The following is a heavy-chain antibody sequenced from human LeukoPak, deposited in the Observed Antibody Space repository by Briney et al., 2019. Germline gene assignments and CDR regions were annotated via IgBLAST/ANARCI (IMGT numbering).Heavy chain of an antibody. CDR2: IIPIFGTA. V-gene: IGHV1-69*05. Sequence: SVKVSCKASGGTFSSYAISWVRQAPGQGLEWMGGIIPIFGTANYAQKLQGRVTMTTDTSTSTAYMEPRSLRSDDTAVYYCARDCSSTSCYNYYYGMDVWGQGTTVTVSS. CDR3: ARDCSSTSCYNYYYGMDV. J-gene: IGHJ6*02. CDR1: GGTFSSYA. D-gene: IGHD2-2*02.